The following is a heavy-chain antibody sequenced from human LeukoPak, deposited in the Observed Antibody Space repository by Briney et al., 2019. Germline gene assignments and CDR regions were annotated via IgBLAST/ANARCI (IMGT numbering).Heavy chain of an antibody. D-gene: IGHD2-15*01. Sequence: PGGSLRLSCVGSGFTFSTSAMSWVRQAPGKGLEWVSAIGGNGATYYADSVRGRFTISRDISRNTLYLQMNSLRAEDTAKYNCARHSSQGTFDNWGQGSLVTVSS. J-gene: IGHJ4*02. V-gene: IGHV3-23*01. CDR3: ARHSSQGTFDN. CDR1: GFTFSTSA. CDR2: IGGNGAT.